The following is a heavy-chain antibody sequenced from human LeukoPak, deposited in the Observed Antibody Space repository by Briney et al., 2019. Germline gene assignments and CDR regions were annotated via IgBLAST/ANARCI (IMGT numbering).Heavy chain of an antibody. CDR3: ATTRGADHYFDY. Sequence: SQTLSLTCTVSGGSISSGDYYWRWIRQPPGKGLEWIGYIYYSGSTYYNPSLKSRVTISVDTSKNQFSLKLSSVTAADTAMYYCATTRGADHYFDYWGQGTLVTVSS. V-gene: IGHV4-30-4*01. D-gene: IGHD3-10*01. CDR2: IYYSGST. CDR1: GGSISSGDYY. J-gene: IGHJ4*02.